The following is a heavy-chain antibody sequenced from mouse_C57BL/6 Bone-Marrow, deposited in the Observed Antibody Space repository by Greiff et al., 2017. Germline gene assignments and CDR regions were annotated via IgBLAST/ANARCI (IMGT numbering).Heavy chain of an antibody. CDR3: ARMVKGY. J-gene: IGHJ2*01. V-gene: IGHV1-54*01. CDR1: GYAFTNYL. Sequence: VKLMESGAELVRPGTSVKVSCKASGYAFTNYLIEWVKQRPGQGLEWIGVINPGSGGTNYNEKFKGKATLTADKSSSTAYMQLSSLTSEDSGVYCCARMVKGYWGQGTTLTVSS. D-gene: IGHD2-2*01. CDR2: INPGSGGT.